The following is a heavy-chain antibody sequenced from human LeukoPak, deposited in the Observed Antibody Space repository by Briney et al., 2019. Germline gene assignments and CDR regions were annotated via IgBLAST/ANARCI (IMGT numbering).Heavy chain of an antibody. CDR3: ARARTSYTPPDY. CDR1: GGSISSGGYY. J-gene: IGHJ4*02. V-gene: IGHV4-31*03. D-gene: IGHD3-16*01. CDR2: IYYSGST. Sequence: SETLSLTCTVSGGSISSGGYYWSWIRQHPGKGLEWIGYIYYSGSTYYNPSLKSRVTISVDTSKNQFSLKLSSVTAADTAVYYCARARTSYTPPDYWGQGTLVTVSS.